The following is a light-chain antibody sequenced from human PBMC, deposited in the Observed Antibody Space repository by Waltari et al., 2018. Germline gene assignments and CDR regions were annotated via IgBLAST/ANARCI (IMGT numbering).Light chain of an antibody. CDR3: QQYNNWPQVT. CDR2: GAS. J-gene: IGKJ3*01. Sequence: ETVMTQSPATLSVSPGERATLPCRASQSVSSNLAWYQQKPGQAPRLLIYGASTRATGIPARFSGSGSGTEFTLTISSLQSEDFAVYYCQQYNNWPQVTFGPGTKVDIK. CDR1: QSVSSN. V-gene: IGKV3-15*01.